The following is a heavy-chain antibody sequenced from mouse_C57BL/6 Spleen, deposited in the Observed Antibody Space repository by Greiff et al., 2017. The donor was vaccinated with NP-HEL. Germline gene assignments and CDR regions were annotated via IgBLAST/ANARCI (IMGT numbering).Heavy chain of an antibody. Sequence: EVQLQQSGAELVRPGASVKLSCTASGFNINDDYMHWVKQRPEQGLEWIGWIDPENGDTEYASKFQGKATITADTSSNTAYLQLSSLTSEDTAVYYGTTPIYYGYPYAMDYWGQGTSVTVSS. D-gene: IGHD2-2*01. CDR2: IDPENGDT. CDR3: TTPIYYGYPYAMDY. V-gene: IGHV14-4*01. J-gene: IGHJ4*01. CDR1: GFNINDDY.